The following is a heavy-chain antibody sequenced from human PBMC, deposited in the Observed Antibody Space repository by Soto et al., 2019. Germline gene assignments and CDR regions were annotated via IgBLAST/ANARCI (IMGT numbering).Heavy chain of an antibody. Sequence: QVQLVQSGAEVRKPGASVKVSCKASGYTFTSYGITWVRQAPGQGLEWMGWISAYNGNTNYAQKLQGRVTMTTDTSTSTAYMELRSLRSDDTAAYYCATGGAGATPGGAFDYWGQGTLVTVSS. V-gene: IGHV1-18*01. D-gene: IGHD1-26*01. J-gene: IGHJ4*02. CDR2: ISAYNGNT. CDR1: GYTFTSYG. CDR3: ATGGAGATPGGAFDY.